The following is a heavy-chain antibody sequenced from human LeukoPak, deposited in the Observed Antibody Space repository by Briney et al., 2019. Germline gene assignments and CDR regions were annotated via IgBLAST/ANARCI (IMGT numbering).Heavy chain of an antibody. CDR1: GFTFGSFW. J-gene: IGHJ4*02. D-gene: IGHD3-10*01. Sequence: GGSLRLSCAASGFTFGSFWMSWVRQAPGKGLEWVANIKQDGSDKNYVDSVKGRFTISRDNAKNSLYLQMNSLRAEDTAIYYCARDTRGVFDYWGQGTLVTVSS. CDR3: ARDTRGVFDY. V-gene: IGHV3-7*05. CDR2: IKQDGSDK.